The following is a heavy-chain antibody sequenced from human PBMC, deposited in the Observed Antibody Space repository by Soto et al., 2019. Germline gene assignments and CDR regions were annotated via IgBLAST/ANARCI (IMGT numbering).Heavy chain of an antibody. D-gene: IGHD6-19*01. CDR1: GYTFTGYY. Sequence: XSVKLACNTSGYTFTGYYMRWVRQAPGQGLEWMGWINPNSGGTNYAQKFQCRVTMTRDTSISTAYMELSRLRSDDTAVYYCAKASIAVAGVIVSWFDPWGQGTLVTVPS. CDR2: INPNSGGT. V-gene: IGHV1-2*02. CDR3: AKASIAVAGVIVSWFDP. J-gene: IGHJ5*02.